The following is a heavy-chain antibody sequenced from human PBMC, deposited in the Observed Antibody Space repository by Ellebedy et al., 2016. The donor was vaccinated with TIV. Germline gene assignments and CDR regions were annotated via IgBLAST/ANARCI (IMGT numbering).Heavy chain of an antibody. CDR1: GLTVTDAY. D-gene: IGHD3-16*01. CDR3: TPHWGFNF. V-gene: IGHV3-15*01. J-gene: IGHJ3*01. CDR2: ITPKSEGGTG. Sequence: GESLKISCVASGLTVTDAYMYWVRQAPGKGLEWIGRITPKSEGGTGDYAEPVRGRLIVSRDESLNTLYLEMKSLKIEDTGTYYCTPHWGFNFWGQGTVVTVSS.